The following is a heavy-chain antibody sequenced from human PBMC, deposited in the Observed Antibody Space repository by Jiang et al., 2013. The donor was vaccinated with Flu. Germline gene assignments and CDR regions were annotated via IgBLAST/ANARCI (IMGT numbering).Heavy chain of an antibody. J-gene: IGHJ6*02. CDR2: ISENSQYT. Sequence: QLVESGGGAVKPGGSLRLSCAGSGFTFSDYYMTWIRQSPGKGLQWVSYISENSQYTNYADSVKGRFTISRDNAKNSLYLQMDSLRAEDTGVYYCARDSTVVTLPYHYYGMDVWGQGTTVTVSS. V-gene: IGHV3-11*06. CDR1: GFTFSDYY. D-gene: IGHD2-15*01. CDR3: ARDSTVVTLPYHYYGMDV.